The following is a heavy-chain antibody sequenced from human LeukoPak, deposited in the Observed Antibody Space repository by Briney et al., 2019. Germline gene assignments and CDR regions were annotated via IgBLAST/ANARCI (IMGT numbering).Heavy chain of an antibody. D-gene: IGHD6-13*01. CDR2: ISGSDGST. CDR3: AREIAAAATACFDS. CDR1: GFTFSSYA. V-gene: IGHV3-23*01. Sequence: TGGSLRLSCAASGFTFSSYAMSWVRQAPGKGLEWVSSISGSDGSTYYADSVKGRFTISRDNSKDTLFLQMGSLRVEDMAVYYCAREIAAAATACFDSWGQGALVTVSS. J-gene: IGHJ4*02.